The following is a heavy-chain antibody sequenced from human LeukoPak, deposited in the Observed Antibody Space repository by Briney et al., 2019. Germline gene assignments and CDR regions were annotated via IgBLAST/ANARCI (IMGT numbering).Heavy chain of an antibody. J-gene: IGHJ4*02. CDR3: AKDYYDSLSY. Sequence: GGSLRLSCAASGFTFSSYWMSWVRQAPGKGLEWVAFIRYDGSNKYYADSVKGRFTISRDNSKNTLYLQMNSLRAEDTAVYYCAKDYYDSLSYWGQGTLVTVSS. CDR2: IRYDGSNK. CDR1: GFTFSSYW. V-gene: IGHV3-30*02. D-gene: IGHD3-22*01.